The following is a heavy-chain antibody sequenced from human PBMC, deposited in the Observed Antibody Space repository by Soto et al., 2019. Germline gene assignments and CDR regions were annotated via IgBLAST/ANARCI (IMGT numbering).Heavy chain of an antibody. D-gene: IGHD5-12*01. Sequence: QVQLVQSGAEVKKPGSSVKVSCKASGGTFSSYTISWVRQAPGQGLEWMGRIIPILGIANYAQKFQGRVTIAADKSTGTGYMELSSLRSEDPAVYYCASLSGYDSHHYYYYYYMDVWGKGTTVTVSS. CDR2: IIPILGIA. J-gene: IGHJ6*03. CDR3: ASLSGYDSHHYYYYYYMDV. V-gene: IGHV1-69*02. CDR1: GGTFSSYT.